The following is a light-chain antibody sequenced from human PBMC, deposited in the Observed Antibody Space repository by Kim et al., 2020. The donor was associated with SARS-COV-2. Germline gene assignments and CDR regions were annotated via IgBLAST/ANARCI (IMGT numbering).Light chain of an antibody. CDR3: AAWDDSLNGRGV. CDR1: SSNIGSNA. J-gene: IGLJ2*01. Sequence: RVTISCSGSSSNIGSNAVAWYQQLPGTAPKLLIYTNNRRPSGVPDRFSGSKSGTSASLAINGLQSQVEADYYCAAWDDSLNGRGVFGGGTKVTVL. CDR2: TNN. V-gene: IGLV1-44*01.